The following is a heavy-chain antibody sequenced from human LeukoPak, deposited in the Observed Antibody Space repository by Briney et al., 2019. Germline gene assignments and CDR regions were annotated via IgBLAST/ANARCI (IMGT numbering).Heavy chain of an antibody. V-gene: IGHV1-2*02. CDR3: ARDWDPITGTTRWFDP. CDR1: GYTFTGYY. Sequence: ASVKVSCKASGYTFTGYYVHWVRQAPGQGLEWMAWINTDSGVANYAQKFQGRVTLTRDKPITTAYMELNSLRSDDTALYYCARDWDPITGTTRWFDPWGQGTLVTVSS. CDR2: INTDSGVA. J-gene: IGHJ5*02. D-gene: IGHD1-7*01.